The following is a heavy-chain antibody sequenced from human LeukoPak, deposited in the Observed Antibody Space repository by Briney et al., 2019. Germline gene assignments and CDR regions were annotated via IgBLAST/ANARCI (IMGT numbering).Heavy chain of an antibody. D-gene: IGHD3-3*01. J-gene: IGHJ3*02. V-gene: IGHV1-18*01. CDR2: INPYNGNT. Sequence: GASVKVSCKASGYTFTTYGISWVRQAPGQGLERMGWINPYNGNTNYAQKLQGRVTVSTDTSTSTAYIELRSLRSDDTAVYYCARDRSRYDFWSGFDIWGQGTMVTVSS. CDR1: GYTFTTYG. CDR3: ARDRSRYDFWSGFDI.